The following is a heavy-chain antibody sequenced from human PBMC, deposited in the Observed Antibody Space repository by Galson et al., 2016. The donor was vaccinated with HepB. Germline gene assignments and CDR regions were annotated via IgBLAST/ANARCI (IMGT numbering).Heavy chain of an antibody. V-gene: IGHV4-38-2*01. CDR3: ARLRDGDSSGWADYFDH. J-gene: IGHJ4*02. Sequence: SETLSLTCAVSGYSISSSFYWGWIRQPPGKGLEWIGSIYHNGRTDYNPSLKRRGTMSLDTSKNQFSLKLTSVTAADTAVYYCARLRDGDSSGWADYFDHWGQGTLVTVSS. CDR2: IYHNGRT. D-gene: IGHD6-19*01. CDR1: GYSISSSFY.